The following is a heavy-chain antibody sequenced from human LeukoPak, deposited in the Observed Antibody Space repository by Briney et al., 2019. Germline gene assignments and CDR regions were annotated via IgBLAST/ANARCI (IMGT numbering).Heavy chain of an antibody. Sequence: ASVKVSCKASGYTLTGYYMHWVRQAPGQGLEWMGWINPNSGGTNYAQKFQGRVTMTRDTSISTAYMELSRLRSDDTAGYYFARDYDVAVEAAIPRLGFYYYMDVWGKGTTVTVSS. D-gene: IGHD2-2*01. CDR3: ARDYDVAVEAAIPRLGFYYYMDV. V-gene: IGHV1-2*02. CDR2: INPNSGGT. J-gene: IGHJ6*03. CDR1: GYTLTGYY.